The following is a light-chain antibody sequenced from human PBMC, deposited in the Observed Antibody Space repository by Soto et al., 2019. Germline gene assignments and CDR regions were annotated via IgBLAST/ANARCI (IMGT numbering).Light chain of an antibody. Sequence: DIPMTQSPSTLSASVGDRVTITCRASQSISSWLAWYQQKPGKAPKLLIYDASSLESGVPSRFSGSGSGTEFTLTISSLQPDDFATYYCQQYNRYLYTFGQGTKLEIK. J-gene: IGKJ2*01. V-gene: IGKV1-5*01. CDR3: QQYNRYLYT. CDR1: QSISSW. CDR2: DAS.